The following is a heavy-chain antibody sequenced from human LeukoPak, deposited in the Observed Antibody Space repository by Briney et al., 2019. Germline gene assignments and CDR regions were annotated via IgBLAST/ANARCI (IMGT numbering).Heavy chain of an antibody. D-gene: IGHD3-3*01. J-gene: IGHJ6*02. CDR1: GGSFSGYY. Sequence: PSETLSLTCAVYGGSFSGYYWSWIRQPPGKGLEWIGEINHSGSTNYNPSLKSRVTISVDTSKNQFSLKLSSVTAADTAVYYCARGVLEWLLYDYYYYGMDVWGQGTTVTVSS. V-gene: IGHV4-34*01. CDR3: ARGVLEWLLYDYYYYGMDV. CDR2: INHSGST.